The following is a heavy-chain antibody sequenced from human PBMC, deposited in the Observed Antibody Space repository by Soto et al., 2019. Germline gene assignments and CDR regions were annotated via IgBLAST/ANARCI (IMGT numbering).Heavy chain of an antibody. CDR3: AGGGDWGRFDY. Sequence: QVQLQESGPGLVKPSETLSLTCTVPGGYISDYYLSWIRQSPGKGLEWIGYILYSGSTNYDPSLKSRVTISVDTSKNQFSLKLSSVTAADTDVYYCAGGGDWGRFDYWGRGTLVTVSS. J-gene: IGHJ4*02. V-gene: IGHV4-59*01. CDR1: GGYISDYY. CDR2: ILYSGST. D-gene: IGHD2-21*02.